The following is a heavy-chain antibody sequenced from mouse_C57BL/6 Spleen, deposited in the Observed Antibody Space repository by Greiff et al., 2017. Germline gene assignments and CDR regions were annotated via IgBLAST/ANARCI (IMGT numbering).Heavy chain of an antibody. CDR2: IYPRDGST. CDR1: GYTFTDDT. V-gene: IGHV1-78*01. D-gene: IGHD4-1*01. Sequence: VQLQQSDAELVKPGASVKISCKASGYTFTDDTIHWMKQRPEQGLEWIGYIYPRDGSTKYNEKFKGKATLTADKSSSTAYMQLNSLTSEDSAVYFGASLGGDWYFEVWGTGTTVTVAS. CDR3: ASLGGDWYFEV. J-gene: IGHJ1*03.